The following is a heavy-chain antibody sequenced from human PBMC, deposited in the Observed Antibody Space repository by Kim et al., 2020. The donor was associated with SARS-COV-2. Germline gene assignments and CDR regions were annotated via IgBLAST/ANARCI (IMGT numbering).Heavy chain of an antibody. Sequence: SETLSLTCTVSGGSISSYYWSWIRQPPGKGLEWIGYIYYSGSTNYNPSLKSRVTISVDTSKNQFSLKLSSVTAADTAVYYCARGSSSSSWGSADYWGQGTLVTVSS. V-gene: IGHV4-59*01. CDR1: GGSISSYY. CDR3: ARGSSSSSWGSADY. J-gene: IGHJ4*02. D-gene: IGHD6-6*01. CDR2: IYYSGST.